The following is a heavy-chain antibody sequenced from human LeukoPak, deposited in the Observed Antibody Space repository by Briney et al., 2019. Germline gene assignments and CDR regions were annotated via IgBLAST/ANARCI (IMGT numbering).Heavy chain of an antibody. V-gene: IGHV4-39*07. D-gene: IGHD3-10*01. CDR3: ARSLRGVIFNWFDP. CDR1: GGSISSSSYY. Sequence: SETLSLTCTVSGGSISSSSYYWGWIRQPPGKGLEWIGSIYYSGSTYYNPSLKSRVTISVDTSKNQFSLKLSSVTAADTAVYYCARSLRGVIFNWFDPWGQGTLVTVSS. J-gene: IGHJ5*02. CDR2: IYYSGST.